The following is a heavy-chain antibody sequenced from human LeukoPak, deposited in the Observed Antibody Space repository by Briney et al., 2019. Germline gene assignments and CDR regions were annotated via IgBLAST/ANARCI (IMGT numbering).Heavy chain of an antibody. D-gene: IGHD1-1*01. V-gene: IGHV3-30*18. CDR3: AKSGYKALIGY. Sequence: GGSLRLSCAASGFTFSRYGMHWVRQAPGKGLEWVAVISYDGSNKYYADSVKGRFTISRDNSKNTLYLQMNSLRAEDTAVYYCAKSGYKALIGYWGQGTLVTVSS. CDR1: GFTFSRYG. CDR2: ISYDGSNK. J-gene: IGHJ4*02.